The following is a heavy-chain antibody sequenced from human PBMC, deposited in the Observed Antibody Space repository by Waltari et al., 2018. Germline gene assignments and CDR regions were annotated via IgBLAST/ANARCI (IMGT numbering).Heavy chain of an antibody. Sequence: QVQLVQSGAEVKKPGSSVKVSCKASGGTFSSYAISWVRPAPGQGLEWMGGIIPICGTANYAKKFEGRVTITADESTSTAYMELSSLRSEDTAVYYCARHTRRNSSGYPWGQGTLVTVSS. J-gene: IGHJ5*02. V-gene: IGHV1-69*01. CDR2: IIPICGTA. D-gene: IGHD6-19*01. CDR1: GGTFSSYA. CDR3: ARHTRRNSSGYP.